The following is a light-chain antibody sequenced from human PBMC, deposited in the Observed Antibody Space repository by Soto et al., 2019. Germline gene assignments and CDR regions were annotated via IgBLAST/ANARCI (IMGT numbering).Light chain of an antibody. Sequence: EIVMTQSPATLSVSPGETATLSCRASQTLRNNLAWYQQKPGQAPRLLIYAASTRATGIPARFSGSGSGTEFTLTISNLQSEDFAVYFCHQYNNSPPDTFDQGTKLEIK. J-gene: IGKJ2*01. V-gene: IGKV3-15*01. CDR3: HQYNNSPPDT. CDR2: AAS. CDR1: QTLRNN.